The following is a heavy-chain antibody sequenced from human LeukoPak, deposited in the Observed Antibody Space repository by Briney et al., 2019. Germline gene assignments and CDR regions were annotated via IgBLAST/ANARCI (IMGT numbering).Heavy chain of an antibody. CDR3: ARDRVMYNWDYEGQAWNWFDP. Sequence: ASVKVSCKASGYTFTAYSMHWVRQVPGQGLEWMGWINPNGGGTDYAQKFQGRVTMTRDTSINTAYMELSRLRSDDTAVYYCARDRVMYNWDYEGQAWNWFDPWGQGTLVTVSS. CDR2: INPNGGGT. CDR1: GYTFTAYS. D-gene: IGHD1-7*01. V-gene: IGHV1-2*02. J-gene: IGHJ5*02.